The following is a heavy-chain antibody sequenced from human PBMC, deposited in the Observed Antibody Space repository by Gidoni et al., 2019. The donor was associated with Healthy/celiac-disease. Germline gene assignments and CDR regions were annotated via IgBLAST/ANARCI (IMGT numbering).Heavy chain of an antibody. CDR2: ISWNSCSI. CDR1: GLTFDDYA. CDR3: AKDMSSSSSALYFDY. D-gene: IGHD6-6*01. J-gene: IGHJ4*02. V-gene: IGHV3-9*01. Sequence: EVQLVESGGGLVQPGRSLRPSCAASGLTFDDYAMHWVRQAPGKGLEWVSGISWNSCSIGYADSVKGRFTISRDNAKNSLYLQMNSLRAEDTALYYCAKDMSSSSSALYFDYWGQGTLVTVSS.